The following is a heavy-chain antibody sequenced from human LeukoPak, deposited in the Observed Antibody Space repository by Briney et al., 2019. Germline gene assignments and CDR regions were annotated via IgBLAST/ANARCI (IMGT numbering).Heavy chain of an antibody. J-gene: IGHJ3*02. CDR1: GGSISSYY. V-gene: IGHV4-59*01. Sequence: SETLSLACTVSGGSISSYYWSWIRQPPGKGLEWIGYIYYSGSTNYNLSLKSRVTISVDTSKNQFSLKLSSVTAADTAVYYCARVRGYEGKAFDIWGQGTMVTVSS. CDR2: IYYSGST. D-gene: IGHD5-12*01. CDR3: ARVRGYEGKAFDI.